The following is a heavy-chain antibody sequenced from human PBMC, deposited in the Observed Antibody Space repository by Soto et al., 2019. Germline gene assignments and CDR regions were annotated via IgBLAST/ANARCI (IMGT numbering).Heavy chain of an antibody. D-gene: IGHD4-17*01. CDR2: IYSGGST. V-gene: IGHV3-53*02. CDR3: TTTVVTRAAFDI. Sequence: EVQLVETGGGLIQPGGSLRLSCAASGFTVSSNYMSWVRQAPGKGLEWVSVIYSGGSTYYADSVKGRFTISRDNSKNTLYLQMNSLRAEDTAVYYCTTTVVTRAAFDIWGQGTMVTVSS. CDR1: GFTVSSNY. J-gene: IGHJ3*02.